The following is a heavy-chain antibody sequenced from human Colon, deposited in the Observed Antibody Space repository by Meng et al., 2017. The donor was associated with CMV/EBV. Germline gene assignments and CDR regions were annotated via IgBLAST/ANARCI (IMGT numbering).Heavy chain of an antibody. Sequence: ASVKVSCKASGYTFTGYFLHWVRQAPGQEPEWMGWLSPKTGGANLAQKFKGRVTLTRDTSISTGYMDLTSLTSDDSAVYYCARESSPTESGNKYYFDFWGQGTPVTVSS. CDR1: GYTFTGYF. D-gene: IGHD4-23*01. CDR3: ARESSPTESGNKYYFDF. J-gene: IGHJ4*02. V-gene: IGHV1-2*02. CDR2: LSPKTGGA.